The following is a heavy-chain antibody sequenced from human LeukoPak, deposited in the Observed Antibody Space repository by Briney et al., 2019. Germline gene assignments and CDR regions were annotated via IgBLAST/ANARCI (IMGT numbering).Heavy chain of an antibody. J-gene: IGHJ6*03. V-gene: IGHV4-38-2*02. CDR3: AREESDWSSLGYYYHYMDV. Sequence: SETLSLTCTVSGYSISSGYYWGWIRQPPGKGLEWIGSIYHSGSTYYNSSLKSRVTISVDTSKNQFSLKLSSVTAPDTAVYYCAREESDWSSLGYYYHYMDVWGKGTTVTISS. D-gene: IGHD3-9*01. CDR2: IYHSGST. CDR1: GYSISSGYY.